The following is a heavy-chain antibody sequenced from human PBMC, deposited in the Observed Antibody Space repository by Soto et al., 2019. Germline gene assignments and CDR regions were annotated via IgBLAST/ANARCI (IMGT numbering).Heavy chain of an antibody. CDR3: AKRPTSTGFGDPFDI. CDR2: ISSSGGNT. V-gene: IGHV3-23*01. J-gene: IGHJ3*02. CDR1: GFTFSTYA. Sequence: LRLSCAASGFTFSTYAMSWVRQAPGKGLEWVSTISSSGGNTYYTDSVKGRFTISRDDSKNTLYLQMNSLRAEDTAIYYCAKRPTSTGFGDPFDIWGQGTMVTVSS. D-gene: IGHD3-10*01.